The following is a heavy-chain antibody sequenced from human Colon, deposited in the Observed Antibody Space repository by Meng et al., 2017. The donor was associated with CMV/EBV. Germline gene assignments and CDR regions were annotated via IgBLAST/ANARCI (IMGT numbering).Heavy chain of an antibody. CDR3: ARAGDDYFDL. CDR1: GYTFTDYQ. CDR2: INPNMGGP. J-gene: IGHJ4*02. Sequence: VSCQASGYTFTDYQIHWVRQAPGQGLEWMGWINPNMGGPTYAQKFKGRITVTRDTSISTVYMEVNSLTSDDTAVYYCARAGDDYFDLWGQGTLVTVSS. D-gene: IGHD5-24*01. V-gene: IGHV1-2*02.